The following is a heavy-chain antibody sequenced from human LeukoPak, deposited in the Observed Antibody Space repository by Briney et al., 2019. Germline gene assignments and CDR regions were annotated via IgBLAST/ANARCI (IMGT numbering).Heavy chain of an antibody. V-gene: IGHV4-38-2*02. J-gene: IGHJ4*02. CDR1: GYSISSGYY. Sequence: PSETLSLTCTVSGYSISSGYYWGWIRPPPGKGLEWIGSIYHSGSTYYNPSLKSRVTISVDTSKNQFSLKLSSVTAADTAVYYCARGQGYYDFWSPEDYWGQGTLVTVSS. CDR2: IYHSGST. D-gene: IGHD3-3*01. CDR3: ARGQGYYDFWSPEDY.